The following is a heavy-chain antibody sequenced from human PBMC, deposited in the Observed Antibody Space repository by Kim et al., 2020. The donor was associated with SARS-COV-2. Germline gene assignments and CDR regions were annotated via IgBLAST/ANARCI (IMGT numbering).Heavy chain of an antibody. D-gene: IGHD3-16*01. Sequence: YNPTLKRRVTISVDTSKNQFSLKLSSGTAADTAVYYCARGRGGRNWYFDLWGRGTLVTVSS. J-gene: IGHJ2*01. CDR3: ARGRGGRNWYFDL. V-gene: IGHV4-59*09.